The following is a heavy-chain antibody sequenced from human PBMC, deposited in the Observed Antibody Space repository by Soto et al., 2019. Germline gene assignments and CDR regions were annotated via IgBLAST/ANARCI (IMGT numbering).Heavy chain of an antibody. CDR1: GGSISSSNW. V-gene: IGHV4-4*02. CDR2: IYYSGST. D-gene: IGHD6-19*01. Sequence: SETLSLTCAVSGGSISSSNWWSWVRQPPGKGLEWIGSIYYSGSTYYNPSLKSRVTISVDTSKNQFSLKLSSVTAADPAVYYCARQIRVAGTFDYWGQGTLVTVSS. CDR3: ARQIRVAGTFDY. J-gene: IGHJ4*02.